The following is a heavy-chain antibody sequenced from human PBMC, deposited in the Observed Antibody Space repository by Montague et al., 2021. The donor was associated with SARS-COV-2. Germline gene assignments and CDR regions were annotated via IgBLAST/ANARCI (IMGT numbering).Heavy chain of an antibody. CDR2: IHYNGRT. V-gene: IGHV4-39*01. D-gene: IGHD3-22*01. Sequence: SETLSLTCTVSGGSISSISYYWGWIRQSPGKGLEWIGSIHYNGRTFYNPSLKSRLTISVDTSKNQFSLKLSSVTAADTAVFYCVRHRGCYQDISGDFDYWGQGTLVTVSS. CDR3: VRHRGCYQDISGDFDY. CDR1: GGSISSISYY. J-gene: IGHJ4*02.